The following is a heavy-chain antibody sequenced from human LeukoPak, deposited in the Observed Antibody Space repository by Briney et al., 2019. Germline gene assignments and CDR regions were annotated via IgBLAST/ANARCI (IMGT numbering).Heavy chain of an antibody. J-gene: IGHJ4*02. CDR1: GGSISSYY. CDR2: IYTSEST. Sequence: SETLSVTCTVSGGSISSYYWSWIRQPAGKGLEWIGRIYTSESTNYNPSLKSRVTMSVDKSKNQFSLKPTSVTAADTAVYYCARGRGDYFDSSGYFFDYWGQGTLVTVSS. D-gene: IGHD3-22*01. V-gene: IGHV4-4*07. CDR3: ARGRGDYFDSSGYFFDY.